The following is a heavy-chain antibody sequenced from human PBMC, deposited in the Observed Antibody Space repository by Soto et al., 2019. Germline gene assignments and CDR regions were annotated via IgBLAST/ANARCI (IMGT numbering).Heavy chain of an antibody. J-gene: IGHJ6*02. V-gene: IGHV5-51*01. CDR1: GYSFTSYW. CDR2: IYPGDSDT. Sequence: PGESLKISCKGSGYSFTSYWIGWVRQMPGKGLEWMGIIYPGDSDTRYSPSFQGQVTISADKSISTAYLQWSSLKASDTAMYYCARRTAMVTSSSYGMDVWGQGTTVTVSS. D-gene: IGHD5-18*01. CDR3: ARRTAMVTSSSYGMDV.